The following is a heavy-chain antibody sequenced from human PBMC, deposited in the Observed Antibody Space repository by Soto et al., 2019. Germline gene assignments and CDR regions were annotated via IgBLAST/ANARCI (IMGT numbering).Heavy chain of an antibody. J-gene: IGHJ4*02. CDR2: INPNSGGT. V-gene: IGHV1-2*02. D-gene: IGHD3-3*01. CDR3: ARAQRPGWSGYYGDSFDY. CDR1: GYTFTGYY. Sequence: GASVKVSCKASGYTFTGYYMHWVRQAPGQGLEWMGWINPNSGGTNYAQKFQGRVTMTRDTSISTAYMELSRLRSDDTAVYYCARAQRPGWSGYYGDSFDYWGQVTLVTVSS.